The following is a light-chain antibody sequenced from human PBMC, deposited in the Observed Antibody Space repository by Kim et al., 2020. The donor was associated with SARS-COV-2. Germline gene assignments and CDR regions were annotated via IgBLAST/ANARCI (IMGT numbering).Light chain of an antibody. CDR2: AAS. J-gene: IGKJ2*01. CDR3: QQSYSTPHT. V-gene: IGKV1-39*01. Sequence: SASVGDRVTITCRASQSISNYLNWYQQKPGRAPKLLMFAASSLQSGVPSRFSGSGSGTDFTLTISSLQPEDFATYYCQQSYSTPHTFGQGTKLEIK. CDR1: QSISNY.